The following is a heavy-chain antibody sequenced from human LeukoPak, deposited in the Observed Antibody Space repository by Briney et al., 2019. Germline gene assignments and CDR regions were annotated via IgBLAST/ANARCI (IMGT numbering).Heavy chain of an antibody. D-gene: IGHD2-2*02. CDR3: ARDGGEVPAAIRGWFDP. CDR1: GYTFTSYG. V-gene: IGHV1-18*01. Sequence: ASVKVSCKASGYTFTSYGISWVRQAPGQGLEWMGWISAYDGNTNYAQKLQGRVTMTTDTSTSTAYMELRSLRSDDTAVYYCARDGGEVPAAIRGWFDPWGQGTLVTVSS. CDR2: ISAYDGNT. J-gene: IGHJ5*02.